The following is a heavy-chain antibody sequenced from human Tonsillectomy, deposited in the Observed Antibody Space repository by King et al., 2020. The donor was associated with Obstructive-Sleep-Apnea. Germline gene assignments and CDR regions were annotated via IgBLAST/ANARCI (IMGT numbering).Heavy chain of an antibody. V-gene: IGHV4-59*08. CDR1: GGSISNYY. J-gene: IGHJ4*02. CDR2: IYYSGST. Sequence: QLQESGPGLVKPSETLSLTCTVSGGSISNYYWSWIRQPPGKGLEGIGYIYYSGSTNYNPSLKSRVTISVDTSKNRFSLRLTSVTAADTAVYYCARLGYSSGYYYFDYWGQGTLVTVSS. D-gene: IGHD6-19*01. CDR3: ARLGYSSGYYYFDY.